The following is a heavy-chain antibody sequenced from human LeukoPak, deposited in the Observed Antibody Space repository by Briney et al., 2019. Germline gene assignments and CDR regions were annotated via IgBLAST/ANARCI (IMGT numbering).Heavy chain of an antibody. CDR3: ARDERYDSSGYPFDY. D-gene: IGHD3-22*01. CDR2: IIPIFGTA. CDR1: RGTFSSYA. J-gene: IGHJ4*02. V-gene: IGHV1-69*06. Sequence: GASVKVSCKASRGTFSSYAISWVRQAPGQGLEWMGGIIPIFGTANYAQKFQGRVTITADKSTSTAYMELSSLRSEDTAVYYCARDERYDSSGYPFDYWGQGTLVTVSS.